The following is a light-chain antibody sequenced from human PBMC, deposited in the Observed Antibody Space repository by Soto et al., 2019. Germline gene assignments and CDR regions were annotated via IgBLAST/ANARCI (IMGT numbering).Light chain of an antibody. CDR3: KQYDNVTL. J-gene: IGKJ4*02. CDR1: QDIRNH. CDR2: DAT. V-gene: IGKV1-33*01. Sequence: DFQMTQSPSSLSASVGDRVTITCQASQDIRNHLNWYQQKPGKAPTCLIYDATYLQTGVPSRFSGSRSETHFTLTTSSLQTEDFATYYCKQYDNVTLFGGGPRLTSN.